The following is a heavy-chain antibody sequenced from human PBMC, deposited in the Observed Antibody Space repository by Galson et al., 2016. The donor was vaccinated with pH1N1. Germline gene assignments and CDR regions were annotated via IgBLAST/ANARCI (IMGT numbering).Heavy chain of an antibody. D-gene: IGHD2-2*01. V-gene: IGHV3-33*01. CDR2: IWFDGSNT. CDR3: ARGNYAKFDY. J-gene: IGHJ4*02. Sequence: SLRLSCAASGFAFSNYGIHWVRQAPGKGLEWVAVIWFDGSNTHYADSVKGRFTISRDNSKNTVYLQMNSLRAEDTAVYYCARGNYAKFDYWGQGTLVTVSS. CDR1: GFAFSNYG.